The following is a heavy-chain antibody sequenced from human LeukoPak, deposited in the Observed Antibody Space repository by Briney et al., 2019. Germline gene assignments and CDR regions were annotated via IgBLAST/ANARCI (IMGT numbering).Heavy chain of an antibody. D-gene: IGHD3-3*01. CDR1: GFTLSTYA. Sequence: TGGSLRLSCAASGFTLSTYAMSWIRQPPGKGLEWIGYIYYSGSTNYNPSLKSRVTISVDTSKNQFSLKLSSVTAADTAVYYCARAPPYDFWSGYSTIFDYWGQGTLVTVSS. CDR2: IYYSGST. V-gene: IGHV4-59*01. J-gene: IGHJ4*02. CDR3: ARAPPYDFWSGYSTIFDY.